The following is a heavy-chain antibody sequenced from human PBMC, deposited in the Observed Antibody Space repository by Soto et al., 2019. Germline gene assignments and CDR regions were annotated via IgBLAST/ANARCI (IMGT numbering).Heavy chain of an antibody. CDR3: ARHKMRVYPAFDI. V-gene: IGHV4-39*01. CDR2: IYYSGST. J-gene: IGHJ3*02. CDR1: GGSISSGSYY. D-gene: IGHD3-10*01. Sequence: NPSETLSLTCTVSGGSISSGSYYWSWIRQPPGKGLEWIGSIYYSGSTYYNPSLKSRVTISVDTSKNQFSLKLSSVTAADTAVYYCARHKMRVYPAFDIWGQGTMVTVSS.